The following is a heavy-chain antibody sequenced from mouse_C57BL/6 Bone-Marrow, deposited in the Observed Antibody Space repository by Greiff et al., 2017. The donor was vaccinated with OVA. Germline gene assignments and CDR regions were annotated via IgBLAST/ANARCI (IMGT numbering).Heavy chain of an antibody. CDR2: IWRGGST. CDR3: APQGPIYYGNSFAY. V-gene: IGHV2-5*01. D-gene: IGHD2-1*01. CDR1: GFSLTSYG. J-gene: IGHJ3*01. Sequence: VQLQESGPGLVQPSQSLSITCTVSGFSLTSYGVHWVRQSPGKGLEWLGVIWRGGSTDYNAAFMSRLSITKDNSKSQVFFKMNSLQADDTAIYYCAPQGPIYYGNSFAYWGQGTLVTVSA.